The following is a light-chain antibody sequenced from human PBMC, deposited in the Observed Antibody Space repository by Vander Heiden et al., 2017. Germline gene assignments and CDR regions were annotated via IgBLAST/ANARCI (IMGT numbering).Light chain of an antibody. CDR3: QSYDSSLSAHV. Sequence: QSVLTQPPSVSGAPGQRVTISCPGSSSNIGAGYDVHWYQQLPGTAPKLLIYVNINRPSGVPDRFSGSKSGTSASLAITGLQAEDEADYYCQSYDSSLSAHVFGTGTKVTVL. V-gene: IGLV1-40*01. CDR2: VNI. CDR1: SSNIGAGYD. J-gene: IGLJ1*01.